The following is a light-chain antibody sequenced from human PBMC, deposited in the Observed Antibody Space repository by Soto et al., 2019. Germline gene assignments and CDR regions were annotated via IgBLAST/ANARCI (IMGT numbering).Light chain of an antibody. CDR1: HSINSN. CDR3: QQYNNWPRAT. J-gene: IGKJ4*01. CDR2: RAS. V-gene: IGKV3-15*01. Sequence: IVMTQSPATLSVSLGERATLCFSASHSINSNLALYQQKPGQAPRLLMFRASIRATGFPARFSGSGSGTEFNITISSLQSEDSAVYYCQQYNNWPRATFGGGTKVDIK.